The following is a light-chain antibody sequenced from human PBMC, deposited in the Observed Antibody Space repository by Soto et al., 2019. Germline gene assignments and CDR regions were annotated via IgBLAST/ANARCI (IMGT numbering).Light chain of an antibody. J-gene: IGKJ3*01. CDR1: QTISSSY. CDR2: GAS. Sequence: EIVLTQSPGTLSLSPGERGTLSCRASQTISSSYLAWYQQRPGQAPRLLIYGASSRATGIPDRFSGRGSGTDFVLTISRLEPEDFAVYYCQHYGTSVPITFGPGTKVHI. V-gene: IGKV3-20*01. CDR3: QHYGTSVPIT.